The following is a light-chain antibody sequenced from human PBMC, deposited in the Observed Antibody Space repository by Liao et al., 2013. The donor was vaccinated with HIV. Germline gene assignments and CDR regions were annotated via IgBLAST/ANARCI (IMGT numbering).Light chain of an antibody. Sequence: SYDLTQPPSVSVSPGQTASVTCSGDKLGNKNVCWYQQKPGQSPVLVIYEDDKRPSGIPERFSGSNSGNTATLTISGTQAMDEADYYCQAWDTRPLYVFGTGTKVTVL. CDR3: QAWDTRPLYV. V-gene: IGLV3-1*01. J-gene: IGLJ1*01. CDR2: EDD. CDR1: KLGNKN.